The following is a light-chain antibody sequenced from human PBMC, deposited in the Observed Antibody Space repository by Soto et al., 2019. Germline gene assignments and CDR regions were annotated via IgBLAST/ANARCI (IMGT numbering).Light chain of an antibody. V-gene: IGLV2-14*01. J-gene: IGLJ3*02. CDR2: EVS. CDR1: SSDVGGYNY. Sequence: QSALTQPASVSGSPGQSITISCTGTSSDVGGYNYVSWYQQHPGKAPKLMIYEVSNQPSGVSNRFSGSKSGNTASLTTSGLQAEDEADYYCSSYTSSSTRVFGGGTKLTVL. CDR3: SSYTSSSTRV.